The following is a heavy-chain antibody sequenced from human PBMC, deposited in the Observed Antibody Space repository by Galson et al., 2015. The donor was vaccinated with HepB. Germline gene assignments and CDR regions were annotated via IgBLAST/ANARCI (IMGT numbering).Heavy chain of an antibody. CDR3: ARNPASYDYYNMDV. J-gene: IGHJ6*02. CDR2: TSAGRTK. Sequence: SLRLSGAGSGFSFVSHSMNWVRHSPGKGLEWLAYTSAGRTKYLADSRGGRFPISRDNVQQVMYLHMSSLRVEDTAVYYCARNPASYDYYNMDVWGQGTTVTVSS. D-gene: IGHD2-21*01. V-gene: IGHV3-48*01. CDR1: GFSFVSHS.